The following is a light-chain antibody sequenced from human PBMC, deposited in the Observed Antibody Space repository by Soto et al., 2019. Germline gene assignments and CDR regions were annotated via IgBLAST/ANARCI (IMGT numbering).Light chain of an antibody. V-gene: IGKV1-5*03. J-gene: IGKJ1*01. CDR3: QQYDVYSPWM. Sequence: DIQMTQSPSTLSASVGDRVTITCRASQIISSWLAWYQQKPGKAPKLLIYKASSLESGVPSRFSGSGSGTEFTLTISSLQPDDSATYYCQQYDVYSPWMFGQGTKVDI. CDR2: KAS. CDR1: QIISSW.